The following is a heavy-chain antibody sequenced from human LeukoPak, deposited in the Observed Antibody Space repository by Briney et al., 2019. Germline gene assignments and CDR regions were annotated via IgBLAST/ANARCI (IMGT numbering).Heavy chain of an antibody. CDR2: INHSGST. V-gene: IGHV4-34*01. D-gene: IGHD3-9*01. CDR3: ARQTYYDILTGYYTAWFDP. CDR1: GGSISNKY. J-gene: IGHJ5*02. Sequence: SETLSLTCTVSGGSISNKYWSWIRQPPGKELEWIGEINHSGSTNYNPSLKSRVTISVDTSKNQFSLRLSSVTAADTAVYYCARQTYYDILTGYYTAWFDPWGQGTLVTVSS.